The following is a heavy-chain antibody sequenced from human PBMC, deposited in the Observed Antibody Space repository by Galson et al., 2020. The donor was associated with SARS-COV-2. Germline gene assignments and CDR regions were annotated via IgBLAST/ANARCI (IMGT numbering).Heavy chain of an antibody. CDR2: ISSSGNTI. Sequence: KIGESLKISCAASGFTFSDYYMTWIRQVPGKGLEWISYISSSGNTIFQADSVKGRFTVSRDNAKNSLYLQMRSLRDDDTAVYYCVRVGVVRAPQGFDSWGQGILVTVSS. J-gene: IGHJ4*02. V-gene: IGHV3-11*01. D-gene: IGHD1-26*01. CDR3: VRVGVVRAPQGFDS. CDR1: GFTFSDYY.